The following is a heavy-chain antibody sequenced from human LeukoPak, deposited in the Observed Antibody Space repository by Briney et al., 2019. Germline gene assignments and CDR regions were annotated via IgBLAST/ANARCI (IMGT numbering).Heavy chain of an antibody. CDR3: AKTPFTMLVVAHDY. CDR2: ISGSGGST. J-gene: IGHJ4*02. D-gene: IGHD3-22*01. CDR1: GFTFSSYA. Sequence: GGSLRLSCAASGFTFSSYAMSWVRQAPGEGLEWVSAISGSGGSTYYADSVKGWFTISRDNSKNTLYLQMNSLRAEDTAVYYCAKTPFTMLVVAHDYWGQGTLVTVS. V-gene: IGHV3-23*01.